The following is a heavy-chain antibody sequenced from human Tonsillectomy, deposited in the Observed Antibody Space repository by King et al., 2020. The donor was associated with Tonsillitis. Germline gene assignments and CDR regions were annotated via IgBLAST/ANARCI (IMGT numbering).Heavy chain of an antibody. CDR1: GGSINSRDW. Sequence: VQLQESGPGLVKPSGTLSLTCAVSGGSINSRDWWSWVRQPPGKGLEWIGEVYHSGLTHYNPSLKSRVTISLDNSKNHFSLNLSSVTAADTAVYYCERDRDGYNNGGGAFDVWGQGTMVSVSS. J-gene: IGHJ3*01. V-gene: IGHV4-4*02. D-gene: IGHD5-24*01. CDR2: VYHSGLT. CDR3: ERDRDGYNNGGGAFDV.